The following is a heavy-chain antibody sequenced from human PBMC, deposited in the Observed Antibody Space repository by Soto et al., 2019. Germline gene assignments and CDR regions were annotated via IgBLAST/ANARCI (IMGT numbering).Heavy chain of an antibody. D-gene: IGHD3-10*01. CDR3: ARDFGAGAHFDH. J-gene: IGHJ4*02. CDR1: GGSISSYY. CDR2: IYYSGST. Sequence: SETLSLTCTVSGGSISSYYWSWIRQPPGKGLEWIGYIYYSGSTNYNPSLKSRVTISLDTSQNQFSLKLTSVTVADTAVYYCARDFGAGAHFDHWGQGSLVTVSS. V-gene: IGHV4-59*12.